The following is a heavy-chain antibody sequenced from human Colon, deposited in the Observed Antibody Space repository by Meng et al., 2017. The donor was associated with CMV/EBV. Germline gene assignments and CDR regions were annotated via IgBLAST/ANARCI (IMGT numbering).Heavy chain of an antibody. D-gene: IGHD2-2*01. CDR1: GYTFTLSDYY. Sequence: QVQLVQSGAEVKKPGASVKVSCKASGYTFTLSDYYIHWVRQAPGQGLEWMGWINPGNGNTKYSQSFQDRVTITRDTSASTAYMELSSLRSEDTALYYCTRQISRVLYWGQGTLVTVSS. CDR2: INPGNGNT. V-gene: IGHV1/OR15-3*02. CDR3: TRQISRVLY. J-gene: IGHJ4*02.